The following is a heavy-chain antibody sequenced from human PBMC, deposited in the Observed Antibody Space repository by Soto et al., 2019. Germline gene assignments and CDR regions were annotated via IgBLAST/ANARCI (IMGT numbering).Heavy chain of an antibody. D-gene: IGHD3-3*01. Sequence: PSETLSLTCTVSGGSISSSSYYWGWIRQPPGKGLEWIGCIYYSGSTYYNPSLKSRVTISVDTSKNQFSLKLSSVTAADTAVYYCARRGNYDFWSGPKHYYYYYGMDVWGQGPTVTVSS. CDR1: GGSISSSSYY. V-gene: IGHV4-39*01. CDR3: ARRGNYDFWSGPKHYYYYYGMDV. J-gene: IGHJ6*02. CDR2: IYYSGST.